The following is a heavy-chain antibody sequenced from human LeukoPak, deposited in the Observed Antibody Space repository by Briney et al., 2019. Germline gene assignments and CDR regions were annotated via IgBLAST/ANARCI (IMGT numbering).Heavy chain of an antibody. D-gene: IGHD3-3*01. Sequence: ASVKVSCKTSGFTFTTYAIQWVRQAPGQRLEWMGGVNAGNGNTKYSQNFQGRVTITRDTSASTAYMELSSLRSEDTAVYYCARGQDFLSGYGMDVWGQGTTVTVSS. V-gene: IGHV1-3*01. J-gene: IGHJ6*02. CDR2: VNAGNGNT. CDR1: GFTFTTYA. CDR3: ARGQDFLSGYGMDV.